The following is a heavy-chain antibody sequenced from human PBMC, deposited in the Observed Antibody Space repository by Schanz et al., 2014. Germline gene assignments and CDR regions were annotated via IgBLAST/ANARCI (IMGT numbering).Heavy chain of an antibody. CDR1: GYTFTSYG. V-gene: IGHV1-18*01. J-gene: IGHJ6*02. D-gene: IGHD3-22*01. Sequence: QVQLVQSGAEVKKPGASVKVSCKASGYTFTSYGISWVLQAPGQGLEWMGWISPYNGNTNYAQKLQGRVTMTADTSTSTAYMDLRSLRSDDTAVYYCARDDKAYYYGMDVWGQGTTVTVSS. CDR3: ARDDKAYYYGMDV. CDR2: ISPYNGNT.